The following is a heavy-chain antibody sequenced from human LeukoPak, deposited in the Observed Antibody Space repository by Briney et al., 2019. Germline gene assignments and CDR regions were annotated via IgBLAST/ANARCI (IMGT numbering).Heavy chain of an antibody. CDR1: GFTFSSYG. D-gene: IGHD4-11*01. V-gene: IGHV3-33*01. Sequence: PGRSLRLSCAASGFTFSSYGMHWVRQAPGKGLEWVAVIWYDGSNKYYADSVKGRFTISRDNSKNALYLQMNSLRAEDTAVYYCARDPENSNAYYYYYGMDVWGQGTTVTVSS. J-gene: IGHJ6*02. CDR3: ARDPENSNAYYYYYGMDV. CDR2: IWYDGSNK.